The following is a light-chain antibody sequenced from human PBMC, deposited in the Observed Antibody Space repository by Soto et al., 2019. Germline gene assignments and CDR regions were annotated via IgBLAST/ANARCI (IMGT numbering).Light chain of an antibody. CDR3: QQYSTYPWT. CDR1: QTNSTL. J-gene: IGKJ1*01. V-gene: IGKV1-5*03. Sequence: DIQMTQSPSTLSASVGDRVTITCRASQTNSTLLAWYQQRPGKAPNLLIYKASSLESGVPSRFSGSGFGTEFTLTISSLQPDDFATYFCQQYSTYPWTFGQGTKVDIK. CDR2: KAS.